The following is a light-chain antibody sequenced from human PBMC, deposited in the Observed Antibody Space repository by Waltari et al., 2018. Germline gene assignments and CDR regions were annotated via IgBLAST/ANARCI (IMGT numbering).Light chain of an antibody. CDR3: CSYAGSYTWV. J-gene: IGLJ3*02. V-gene: IGLV2-11*01. CDR1: SSAVGGYNY. Sequence: QSALTQPSPVSGSPGQSVTISCTGTSSAVGGYNYVSWSQQHPGKAPKLMIYYVSKRPSGVPDRFSGSKSGNPASLTISGLLAEDEADYYCCSYAGSYTWVFGGGTKLTVL. CDR2: YVS.